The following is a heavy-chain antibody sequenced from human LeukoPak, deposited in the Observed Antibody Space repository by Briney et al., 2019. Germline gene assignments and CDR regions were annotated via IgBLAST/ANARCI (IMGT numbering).Heavy chain of an antibody. Sequence: ASVKVSCKASGGTFSSYAISWVRQAPGQGLEWMGGIIPIFGTANYARKFQGRVTITADESTSTAYMELSSLRSEDTAVYYCARATTIFGVVINWFDPWGQXTXVTVSS. V-gene: IGHV1-69*01. CDR2: IIPIFGTA. J-gene: IGHJ5*02. CDR1: GGTFSSYA. CDR3: ARATTIFGVVINWFDP. D-gene: IGHD3-3*01.